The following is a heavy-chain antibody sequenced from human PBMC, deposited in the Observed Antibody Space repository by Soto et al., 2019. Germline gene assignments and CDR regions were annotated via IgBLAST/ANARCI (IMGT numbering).Heavy chain of an antibody. V-gene: IGHV1-18*01. D-gene: IGHD3-3*01. J-gene: IGHJ6*02. CDR2: ISAYNGNT. CDR1: GYTFTSYG. Sequence: ASAKLSCKASGYTFTSYGISWVRQAPGRGLEWMGWISAYNGNTNYAQKLQGRVTMTTDTSTSTAYMELRSLRSDDTAVYYCAREYFWSGYSNYYYYGMDVWGQGTTVTVSS. CDR3: AREYFWSGYSNYYYYGMDV.